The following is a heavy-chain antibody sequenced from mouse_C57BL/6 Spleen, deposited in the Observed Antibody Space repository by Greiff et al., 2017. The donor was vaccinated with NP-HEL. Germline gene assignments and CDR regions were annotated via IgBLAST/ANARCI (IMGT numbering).Heavy chain of an antibody. V-gene: IGHV1-50*01. J-gene: IGHJ2*01. CDR2: IDPSDSYT. CDR1: GYTFTSYW. D-gene: IGHD1-1*01. Sequence: VQLQQPGAELVKPGASVKLSCKASGYTFTSYWMQWVKQRPGQGLEWIGEIDPSDSYTNYNQKFKGKATLTVDTSSSTAYMQLSSLTSEDSAVYYCARNQVLCFDYWGQGTTLTVSS. CDR3: ARNQVLCFDY.